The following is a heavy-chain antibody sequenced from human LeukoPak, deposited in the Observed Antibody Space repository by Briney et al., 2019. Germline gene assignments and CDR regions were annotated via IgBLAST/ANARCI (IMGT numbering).Heavy chain of an antibody. J-gene: IGHJ6*04. D-gene: IGHD3-9*01. CDR2: IIPIFGTA. Sequence: SVKVSCKASGGTFSSYAISWVRQAPGQGLDWMGGIIPIFGTANYAQKFQGRVTITADESTSTAYMELSSLRSEDTAVYYCARGHYDILTGYYKDYYYYYGMDVWAKGPRSPSPQ. CDR3: ARGHYDILTGYYKDYYYYYGMDV. CDR1: GGTFSSYA. V-gene: IGHV1-69*01.